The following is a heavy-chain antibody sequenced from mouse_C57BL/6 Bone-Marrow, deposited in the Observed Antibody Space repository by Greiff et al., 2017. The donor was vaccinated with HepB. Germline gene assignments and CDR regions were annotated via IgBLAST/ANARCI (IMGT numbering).Heavy chain of an antibody. Sequence: VQLQESGAELARPGASVKLSCKASGYTFTSYGISWVKQRTGPGLEWIGEVYPRSGNTYYNEKFKGKATLTANKSSSTAYMALRSLTSEDSAVYCWAPYSYGSSYYFAYWGQGTPLTVSS. CDR1: GYTFTSYG. CDR3: APYSYGSSYYFAY. D-gene: IGHD1-1*01. CDR2: VYPRSGNT. V-gene: IGHV1-81*01. J-gene: IGHJ2*01.